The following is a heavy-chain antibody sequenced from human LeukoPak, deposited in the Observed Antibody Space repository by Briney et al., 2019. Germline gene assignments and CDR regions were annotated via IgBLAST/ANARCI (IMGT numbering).Heavy chain of an antibody. CDR1: GGSISSSSYY. D-gene: IGHD3-22*01. CDR3: ASDSSGYRNDAFDI. Sequence: SETLSLTCTVSGGSISSSSYYWGWIRQPPGKGLEWIGYIYYSGSTNYNPSLKSRVTISVDTSKNQFSLKLSSVTAADTAVYYCASDSSGYRNDAFDIWGQGTVVTVSS. CDR2: IYYSGST. J-gene: IGHJ3*02. V-gene: IGHV4-61*05.